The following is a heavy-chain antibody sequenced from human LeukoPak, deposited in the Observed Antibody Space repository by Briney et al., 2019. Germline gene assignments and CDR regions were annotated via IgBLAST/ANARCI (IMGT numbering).Heavy chain of an antibody. CDR1: GGSFSGYY. D-gene: IGHD3-22*01. Sequence: SETLSLTCAVYGGSFSGYYWSWIRQPPGKGLERIGEINHSGSTNYNPSLKSRVTISVDTSKNQFSLKLSSVTAADTAVYYCAGDYYDSSGYYVFDYWGQGTLVTVSS. J-gene: IGHJ4*02. CDR2: INHSGST. CDR3: AGDYYDSSGYYVFDY. V-gene: IGHV4-34*01.